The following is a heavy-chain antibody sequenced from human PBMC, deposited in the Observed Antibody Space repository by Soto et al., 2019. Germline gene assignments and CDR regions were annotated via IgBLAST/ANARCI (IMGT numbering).Heavy chain of an antibody. Sequence: SGPTLVNPTQTLTLTCTFSGFSLSTSGVGVGWIRQPPGKAPEWLALIYWDDDKRYSPSLKSRLTITKDTSKNQVVLTMTNMDPVDTATYYCAHRQVAAAGIWFDPWGQGTLVTVSS. D-gene: IGHD6-13*01. V-gene: IGHV2-5*02. J-gene: IGHJ5*02. CDR2: IYWDDDK. CDR3: AHRQVAAAGIWFDP. CDR1: GFSLSTSGVG.